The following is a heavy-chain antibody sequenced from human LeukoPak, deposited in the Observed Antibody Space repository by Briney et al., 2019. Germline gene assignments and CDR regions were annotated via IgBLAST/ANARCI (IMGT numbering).Heavy chain of an antibody. V-gene: IGHV1-69*13. D-gene: IGHD4-17*01. J-gene: IGHJ6*02. CDR3: ARDEVTVTKYYYYYYCGMDV. CDR2: IIPIFGTA. Sequence: ASVKVSCKASGGTFSSYAISWVRQAPGQGLEWKGGIIPIFGTANYAQKFQGRVTITADESTSTAYMELSSLRSEDTAVYYCARDEVTVTKYYYYYYCGMDVWGQGTTVTVPS. CDR1: GGTFSSYA.